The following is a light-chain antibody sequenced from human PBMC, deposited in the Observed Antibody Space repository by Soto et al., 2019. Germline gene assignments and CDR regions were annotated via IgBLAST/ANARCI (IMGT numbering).Light chain of an antibody. J-gene: IGKJ2*01. Sequence: EIVMTQSPATLSVSPGERATLSCRASQSVSSNLAWYQQKPGQAHRLLIYGASTRATGIPARFSGSRSGTGFTLTISSLQSEDCAVYYSQHYNNWLVTFGQGTKLEIK. CDR1: QSVSSN. CDR3: QHYNNWLVT. CDR2: GAS. V-gene: IGKV3-15*01.